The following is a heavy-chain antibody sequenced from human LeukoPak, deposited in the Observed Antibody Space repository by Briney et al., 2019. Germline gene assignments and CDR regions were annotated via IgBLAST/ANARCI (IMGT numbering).Heavy chain of an antibody. D-gene: IGHD4-17*01. J-gene: IGHJ4*02. V-gene: IGHV3-7*01. CDR1: GFTFSNVW. CDR2: IKEDGSEK. CDR3: ARETPDMTTVKGAYFDY. Sequence: GGSLRLSCAASGFTFSNVWMNWVRQAPGKGLEWVANIKEDGSEKYYMDSVKGRFTISRDNAKNSLYLQMNSLRAEDTAVYYCARETPDMTTVKGAYFDYWGQGTLVTVSS.